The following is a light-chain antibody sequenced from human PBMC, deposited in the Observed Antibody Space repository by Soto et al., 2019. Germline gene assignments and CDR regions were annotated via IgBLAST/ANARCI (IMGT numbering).Light chain of an antibody. CDR1: ESVDIY. Sequence: ETVLTQSPATLSLSPGERATLSCRASESVDIYLAWYQQKPGQPPRLLIYDASNRATGVPSRFSGSGSGTDFTLTISSLEPEDFAVCYCQQRRNWPPITFGQGTRLEIK. CDR3: QQRRNWPPIT. V-gene: IGKV3-11*01. CDR2: DAS. J-gene: IGKJ5*01.